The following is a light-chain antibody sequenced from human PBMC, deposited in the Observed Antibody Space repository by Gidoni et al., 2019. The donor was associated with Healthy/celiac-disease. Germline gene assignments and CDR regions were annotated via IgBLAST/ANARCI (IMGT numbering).Light chain of an antibody. Sequence: DIVMTQSPLSLHVTTGEPASISCRSSQSLLHRNGYNYLVWYLQKPGQSPQLLIYLGSNRASGVPDRFRGSGSGTDFTLKISRVEAEDVGVYYCRQALQTPFTFGPGTKVDIK. CDR1: QSLLHRNGYNY. J-gene: IGKJ3*01. CDR2: LGS. V-gene: IGKV2-28*01. CDR3: RQALQTPFT.